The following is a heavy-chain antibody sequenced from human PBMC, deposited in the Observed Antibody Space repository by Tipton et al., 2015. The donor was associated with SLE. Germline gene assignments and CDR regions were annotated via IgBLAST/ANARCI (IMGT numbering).Heavy chain of an antibody. CDR2: ISSSSSYI. Sequence: SLRLSCAASGFTFRSYSMNWVRQAPGKGLEWVSSISSSSSYIYYADSVKGRFTSSRDNAKNSLYLQMNSLRAEDTAVYYCARFLGYCSSTSCPNGGFVDFWGQGTLVTVSS. D-gene: IGHD2-2*01. J-gene: IGHJ4*02. CDR1: GFTFRSYS. V-gene: IGHV3-21*01. CDR3: ARFLGYCSSTSCPNGGFVDF.